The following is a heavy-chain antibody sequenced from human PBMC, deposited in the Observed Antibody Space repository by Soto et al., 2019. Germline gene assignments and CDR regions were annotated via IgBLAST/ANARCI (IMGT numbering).Heavy chain of an antibody. Sequence: RWSLRLSCAASGFTCSSYSMNWFRQAPGKGLEWVSSISSSSSYIYYADSVKGRFTISRDNAKNSLYLQMNSLRAEDTAVYYCARDRWPAPFDYWGQGTLVTVSS. CDR2: ISSSSSYI. CDR3: ARDRWPAPFDY. D-gene: IGHD6-13*01. J-gene: IGHJ4*02. V-gene: IGHV3-21*01. CDR1: GFTCSSYS.